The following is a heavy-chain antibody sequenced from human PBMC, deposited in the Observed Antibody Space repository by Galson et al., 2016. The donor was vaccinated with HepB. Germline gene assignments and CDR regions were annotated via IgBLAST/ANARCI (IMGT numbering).Heavy chain of an antibody. CDR3: AKGFCISTSCYAGFAGYHYMDV. V-gene: IGHV3-74*03. J-gene: IGHJ6*03. CDR2: INSDGSDT. Sequence: SLRLSCAASGFNFASYWMHWVRQGPGKGLVWVSRINSDGSDTTYADSVEGRFTISRDNAKNTLYLQMNSLRAEDTAVYYCAKGFCISTSCYAGFAGYHYMDVWGKGTTVTVSS. D-gene: IGHD2-2*01. CDR1: GFNFASYW.